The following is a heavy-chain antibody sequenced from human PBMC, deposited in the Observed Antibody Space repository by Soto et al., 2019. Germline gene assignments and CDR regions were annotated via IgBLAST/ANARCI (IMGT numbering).Heavy chain of an antibody. CDR2: IDHDGST. CDR3: VRDSHDDY. V-gene: IGHV3-74*01. CDR1: GFTFSNYW. J-gene: IGHJ4*02. Sequence: EVQLVESGGGLVQPGGSLRLSCAASGFTFSNYWMHWVRQAPGKGLAWVARIDHDGSTDYAGSVRGRFTVSRDNAESMLYLQMNSLRDDDTALYYCVRDSHDDYWGQGTLVTVSS.